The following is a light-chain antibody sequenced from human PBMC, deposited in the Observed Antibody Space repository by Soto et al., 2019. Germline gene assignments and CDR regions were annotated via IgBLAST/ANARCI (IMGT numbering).Light chain of an antibody. CDR3: AAWDDSLNGHV. V-gene: IGLV1-44*01. Sequence: QSVLTQPPSASGTPGQRDTISCSGSSSNIGTNTGNWYQQLPGTAPKLLIYANNQRPSGVPDRFSGSKSGTSASLAISGLQSEDEADYYCAAWDDSLNGHVFGTGTKLTVL. CDR2: ANN. CDR1: SSNIGTNT. J-gene: IGLJ1*01.